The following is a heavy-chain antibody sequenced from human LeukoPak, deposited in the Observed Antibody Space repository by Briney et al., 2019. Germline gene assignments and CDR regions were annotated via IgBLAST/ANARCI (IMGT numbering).Heavy chain of an antibody. J-gene: IGHJ5*02. CDR1: GGSISSYY. Sequence: SETLSLTCTVSGGSISSYYWSWIRQPPGTGLEWIGYTYYSGITNYNPSLKSRGTITVDTSKSQFSLKLTSVTAADTAVYYCARDLGFCSTTSCYPWFDPWGQGTLVTVSS. CDR2: TYYSGIT. V-gene: IGHV4-59*01. CDR3: ARDLGFCSTTSCYPWFDP. D-gene: IGHD2-2*01.